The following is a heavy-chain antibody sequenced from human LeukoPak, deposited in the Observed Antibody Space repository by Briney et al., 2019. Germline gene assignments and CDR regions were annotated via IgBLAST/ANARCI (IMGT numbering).Heavy chain of an antibody. J-gene: IGHJ6*03. CDR2: VYTSGIT. CDR1: GDSISSGNFY. V-gene: IGHV4-61*02. CDR3: ARDSFSGYTCGYTYYYMEV. Sequence: SQTLSLTCTVSGDSISSGNFYWSWIRQPAGKGLEWIGRVYTSGITNYNPSLKSRVSISLDTYKSELSLRLNSVTAAGTAVYYCARDSFSGYTCGYTYYYMEVGGKGTTVTVSS. D-gene: IGHD5-18*01.